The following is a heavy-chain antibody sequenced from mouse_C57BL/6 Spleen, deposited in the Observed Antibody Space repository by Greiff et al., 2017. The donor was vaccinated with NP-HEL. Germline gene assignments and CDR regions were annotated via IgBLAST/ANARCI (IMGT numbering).Heavy chain of an antibody. J-gene: IGHJ3*01. V-gene: IGHV1-82*01. Sequence: VQLQQSGPELVKPGASVKIPCKASGYAFSSSWMNWVKQRPGKGLEWIGRIYPGDGDTNYNGKFKGKPTLTADKSSSTAYMQLSSLTSEDSAVYFCARSHDGYPFAYWGQGTLVTVSA. CDR1: GYAFSSSW. CDR2: IYPGDGDT. D-gene: IGHD2-3*01. CDR3: ARSHDGYPFAY.